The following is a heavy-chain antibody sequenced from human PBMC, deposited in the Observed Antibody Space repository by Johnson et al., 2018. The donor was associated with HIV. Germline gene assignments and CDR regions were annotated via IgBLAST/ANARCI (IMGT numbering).Heavy chain of an antibody. Sequence: VQLVESGGGLVQPGGSLRLSCAASGFTFSSYAMHWVRQAPGKGLEYVSAISSNGGSTYYANSVKGRFTISRDNSKNTLYLQMNSLRAVDTAVSYCAKDYYGSGSKHDAFEIWGQGTMVTVSS. CDR1: GFTFSSYA. J-gene: IGHJ3*02. V-gene: IGHV3-64*01. D-gene: IGHD3-10*01. CDR2: ISSNGGST. CDR3: AKDYYGSGSKHDAFEI.